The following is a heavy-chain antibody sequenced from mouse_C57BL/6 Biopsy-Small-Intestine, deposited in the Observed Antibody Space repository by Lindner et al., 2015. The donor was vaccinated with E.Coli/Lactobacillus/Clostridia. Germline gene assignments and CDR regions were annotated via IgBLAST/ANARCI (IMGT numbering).Heavy chain of an antibody. CDR3: ARDYYGSRYYFDY. Sequence: VQLQSLGSLVKPGGSLKLSCAASGFTFSSYAMSWVRQTPEKRLEWVATISDGGSYTYYPDNVKGRFTISRDNAKNNLYLQMSHLKSEDTAMYYCARDYYGSRYYFDYWGQGTTLTVSS. D-gene: IGHD1-1*01. CDR2: ISDGGSYT. CDR1: GFTFSSYA. V-gene: IGHV5-4*01. J-gene: IGHJ2*01.